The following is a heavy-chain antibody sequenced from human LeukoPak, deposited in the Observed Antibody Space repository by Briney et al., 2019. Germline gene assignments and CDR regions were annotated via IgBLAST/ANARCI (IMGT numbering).Heavy chain of an antibody. J-gene: IGHJ3*02. CDR1: GGSISSSSYY. Sequence: PSETLSLTCTVSGGSISSSSYYWGWIRQPPGKGLEWIGSIYYSGSTYYNPSLKSRVTISVDTSKNQFSLKLSSVTAADTAVYYCAGYSSSWPEAHDAFDIWGQGTMVTVSS. CDR2: IYYSGST. CDR3: AGYSSSWPEAHDAFDI. D-gene: IGHD6-13*01. V-gene: IGHV4-39*07.